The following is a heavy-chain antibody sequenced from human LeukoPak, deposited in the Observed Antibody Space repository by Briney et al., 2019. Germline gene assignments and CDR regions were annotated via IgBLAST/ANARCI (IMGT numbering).Heavy chain of an antibody. CDR3: ARVRIYYYDSSGTWTGLPVGMDV. CDR1: GGSISSGDYY. J-gene: IGHJ6*02. CDR2: IYYSGST. Sequence: SQTLSLTCTVSGGSISSGDYYWSWIRQPPGKGLEWIGYIYYSGSTYYSPSLKSRVTISVDTSKNQFSLKLSSVTAADTAVYYCARVRIYYYDSSGTWTGLPVGMDVWGQGTTVTVSS. D-gene: IGHD3-22*01. V-gene: IGHV4-30-4*01.